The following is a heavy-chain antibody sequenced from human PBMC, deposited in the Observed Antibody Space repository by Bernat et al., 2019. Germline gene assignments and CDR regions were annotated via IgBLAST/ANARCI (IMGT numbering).Heavy chain of an antibody. CDR1: GFTFSSYA. J-gene: IGHJ4*02. CDR2: ISGSGGST. Sequence: EVQLLESGGGVVQPGGSLRLSCAASGFTFSSYAMSWVRQAPGKGLEWVSAISGSGGSTYYADSVKGRFTISRDISKNTLYLQMNSLRAEDTAVYYCARDASAPPPSRDGYNWGLSYFDYWGQGTLVTVSS. CDR3: ARDASAPPPSRDGYNWGLSYFDY. V-gene: IGHV3-23*01. D-gene: IGHD5-24*01.